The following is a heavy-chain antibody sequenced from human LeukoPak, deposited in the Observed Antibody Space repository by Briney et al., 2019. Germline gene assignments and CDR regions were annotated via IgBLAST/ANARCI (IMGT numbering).Heavy chain of an antibody. V-gene: IGHV3-23*01. D-gene: IGHD3-16*01. CDR2: ISGSGDGT. Sequence: TGGSLRLSCAASGFTFRDYAMSWVRQAPGKGLEWVSAISGSGDGTYYADSVKGRFTISRDNSKNTLHLQMNRLRVEDTAVYYSARDFSRGSHNWFDPWGQGTLATVSS. CDR3: ARDFSRGSHNWFDP. CDR1: GFTFRDYA. J-gene: IGHJ5*02.